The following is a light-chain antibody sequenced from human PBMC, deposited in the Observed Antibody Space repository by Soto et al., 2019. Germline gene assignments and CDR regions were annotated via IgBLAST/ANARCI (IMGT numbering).Light chain of an antibody. J-gene: IGLJ3*02. Sequence: QSALTQPASVSGSPGQSITISCTGTSSDVGGYNYVSWYQQHPGKAPKLMIYEVSNRPSGVSNRFSGSKSGNTASLTISGLQAADEADDYCSSYTGSSTTWVFGGGTKLTVL. V-gene: IGLV2-14*01. CDR2: EVS. CDR3: SSYTGSSTTWV. CDR1: SSDVGGYNY.